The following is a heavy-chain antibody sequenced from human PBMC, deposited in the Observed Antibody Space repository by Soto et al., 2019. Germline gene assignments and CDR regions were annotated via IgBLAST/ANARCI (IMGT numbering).Heavy chain of an antibody. V-gene: IGHV4-59*12. CDR2: IYYSGAT. CDR1: GGSISGYY. J-gene: IGHJ6*02. Sequence: QVQLQESGPGLVKPSETLSLICNVSGGSISGYYWSWIRQPPGKALEWIGYIYYSGATKLYPSLKSRVTMSVALPKRQLSLKVNSVTAADTAVYYCARRQGDVWGLGTTVTVS. CDR3: ARRQGDV.